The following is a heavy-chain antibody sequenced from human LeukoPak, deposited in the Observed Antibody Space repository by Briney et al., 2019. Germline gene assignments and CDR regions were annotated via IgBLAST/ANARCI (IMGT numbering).Heavy chain of an antibody. Sequence: ASVKVSCKASGYTFTSYAMNWVRQAPGQGLEWMGWINTNTGNPTYAQGFTGRFVFSLDTSDSTAYLQISSLKAEDTAVYYCARESPYYYDSSDYYETDYWGQGTLVTVSS. CDR1: GYTFTSYA. CDR3: ARESPYYYDSSDYYETDY. CDR2: INTNTGNP. V-gene: IGHV7-4-1*02. D-gene: IGHD3-22*01. J-gene: IGHJ4*02.